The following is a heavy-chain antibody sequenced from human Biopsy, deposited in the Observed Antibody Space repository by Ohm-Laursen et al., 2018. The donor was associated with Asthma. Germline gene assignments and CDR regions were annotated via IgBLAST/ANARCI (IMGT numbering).Heavy chain of an antibody. CDR1: GYTLAAIS. CDR3: ASDFPKDYVKYNFQF. Sequence: SVSVSCKLSGYTLAAISMHWVRQAPGQGLGCMGGLAHEEGGSVNARRFQGRFTMTADTSTDTAYMKLSSLSSDDTAVYYCASDFPKDYVKYNFQFWGQGTLVTVSS. CDR2: LAHEEGGS. J-gene: IGHJ4*02. D-gene: IGHD4-17*01. V-gene: IGHV1-24*01.